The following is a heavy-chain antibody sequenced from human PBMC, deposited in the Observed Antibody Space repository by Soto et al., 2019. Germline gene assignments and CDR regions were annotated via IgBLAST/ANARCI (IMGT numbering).Heavy chain of an antibody. Sequence: ASVKVSCKASGYTFTGYYMHWVRQAPGRGLEWMGWINPNSGGTNYAQKFQGRVTITRDKSTSTAYMELSRLRSEDTAVYYCASVPRSDSDTYYDFWSGYSRYYMDVWGKGTTVTVSS. CDR1: GYTFTGYY. CDR3: ASVPRSDSDTYYDFWSGYSRYYMDV. CDR2: INPNSGGT. J-gene: IGHJ6*03. V-gene: IGHV1-2*02. D-gene: IGHD3-3*01.